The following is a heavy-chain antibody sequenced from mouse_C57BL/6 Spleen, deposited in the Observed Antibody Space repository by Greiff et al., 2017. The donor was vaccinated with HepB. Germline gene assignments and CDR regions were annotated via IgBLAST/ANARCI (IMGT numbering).Heavy chain of an antibody. CDR1: GYTFTSYW. CDR3: ARLITDWYFDV. D-gene: IGHD2-4*01. J-gene: IGHJ1*03. CDR2: IDPSDSYT. V-gene: IGHV1-69*01. Sequence: QVQLQQPGAELVMPGASVKLSCKASGYTFTSYWMHWVKQRPGQGLEWIGEIDPSDSYTNYNQKFKGKSTLTVDKSSSTAYMQLSGLTSEDSAVYYCARLITDWYFDVWGTGTTVTVSS.